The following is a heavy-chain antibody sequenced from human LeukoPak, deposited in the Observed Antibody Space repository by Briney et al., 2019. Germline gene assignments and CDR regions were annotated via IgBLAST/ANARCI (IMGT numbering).Heavy chain of an antibody. CDR1: GFTFRNYG. J-gene: IGHJ4*02. CDR2: IWYDGSNQ. CDR3: ARDRDSSGWYEGFDY. Sequence: GGSLRLSCAASGFTFRNYGMHWVRQAPGKGLEWVALIWYDGSNQDYADSVRGRFTVSRDNSKNTLYLQMNGLRADDTAVYYCARDRDSSGWYEGFDYWGQGTLVTVSS. V-gene: IGHV3-30*02. D-gene: IGHD6-19*01.